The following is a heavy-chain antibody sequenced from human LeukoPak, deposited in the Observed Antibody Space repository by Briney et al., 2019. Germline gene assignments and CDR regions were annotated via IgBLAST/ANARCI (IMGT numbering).Heavy chain of an antibody. CDR1: GLTVSSNY. D-gene: IGHD3-10*01. CDR2: IYSGGST. J-gene: IGHJ4*02. V-gene: IGHV3-53*05. Sequence: GGSLRLSCAAYGLTVSSNYMSWVRQAPGKGLEWVSVIYSGGSTYYADSVKGRFTISRDNSKNTLYLQMNSLRAEDTAVYYCAKDGRADYYGSGSHISRYFDYWGQGTLVTVSS. CDR3: AKDGRADYYGSGSHISRYFDY.